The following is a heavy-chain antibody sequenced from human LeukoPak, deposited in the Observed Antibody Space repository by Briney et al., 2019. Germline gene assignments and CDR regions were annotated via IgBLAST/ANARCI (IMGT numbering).Heavy chain of an antibody. CDR2: ISGSGGST. CDR3: AKKPMVRGVITYYFDY. V-gene: IGHV3-23*01. D-gene: IGHD3-10*01. J-gene: IGHJ4*02. Sequence: QTGGSLRLSCAASGFTFSSYAMSWVRQAPGKGLEWVSAISGSGGSTYYADPVNGGFTFSRDNSKNTPYLQMNSLRAEDTAVYYCAKKPMVRGVITYYFDYWGQGTLVTVSS. CDR1: GFTFSSYA.